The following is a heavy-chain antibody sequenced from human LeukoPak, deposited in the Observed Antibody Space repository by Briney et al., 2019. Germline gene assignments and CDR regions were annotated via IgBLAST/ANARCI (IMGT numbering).Heavy chain of an antibody. D-gene: IGHD3-10*01. CDR2: INSDGSST. Sequence: PGGSLRLSCAASGFTFSSYWMHWVRQAPGKGLVWVSRINSDGSSTSYADSVKGRFTISRDNAKNSLYLQMNSLRAEDTAVYYCAREGYGSGSLTRNYYYYYMDVWGKGTTVTVSS. CDR3: AREGYGSGSLTRNYYYYYMDV. J-gene: IGHJ6*03. CDR1: GFTFSSYW. V-gene: IGHV3-74*01.